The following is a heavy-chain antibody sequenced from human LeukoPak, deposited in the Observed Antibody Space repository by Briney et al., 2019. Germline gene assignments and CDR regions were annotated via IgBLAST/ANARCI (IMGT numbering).Heavy chain of an antibody. CDR1: ARSVINCY. CDR2: IYYSGTN. CDR3: ARHGGYSSPYLH. V-gene: IGHV4-59*08. D-gene: IGHD6-13*01. J-gene: IGHJ1*01. Sequence: TLSPTRTVAARSVINCYASSVRQPRGNGLECMVYIYYSGTNNYKPSLKSRVTLSVTTSKNQFYLWLSSVTAADTAVYYCARHGGYSSPYLHWGQGTLVTVSS.